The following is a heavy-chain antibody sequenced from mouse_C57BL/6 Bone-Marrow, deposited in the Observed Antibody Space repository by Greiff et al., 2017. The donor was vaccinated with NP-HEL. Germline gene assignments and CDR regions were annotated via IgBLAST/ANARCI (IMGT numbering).Heavy chain of an antibody. Sequence: VQGVESGPELVKPGASVKLSCKASGYTFTSYDINWVKQRPGQGLEWIGWIYPRDGSTKYNEKFKGKATLTVDTSSSTAYMELHSLTSEDSAVYFCAREDGRRWLLFFAYWGQGTLVTVSA. CDR3: AREDGRRWLLFFAY. CDR2: IYPRDGST. J-gene: IGHJ3*01. D-gene: IGHD2-3*01. V-gene: IGHV1-85*01. CDR1: GYTFTSYD.